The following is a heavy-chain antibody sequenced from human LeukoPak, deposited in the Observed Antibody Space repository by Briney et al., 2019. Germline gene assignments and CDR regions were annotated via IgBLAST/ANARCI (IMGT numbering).Heavy chain of an antibody. CDR1: GGSISSGGYY. J-gene: IGHJ3*02. CDR3: ARVAHYDSSGSRPLDAFDI. V-gene: IGHV4-31*03. Sequence: PSETLSLTCTVSGGSISSGGYYWSWIRQHPGKGLEWIGYIYYSGSTYYNPSLKSRVTISVDTSKSQFSLKLSSVTAADTAVYYCARVAHYDSSGSRPLDAFDIRGQGTMVTVSS. D-gene: IGHD3-22*01. CDR2: IYYSGST.